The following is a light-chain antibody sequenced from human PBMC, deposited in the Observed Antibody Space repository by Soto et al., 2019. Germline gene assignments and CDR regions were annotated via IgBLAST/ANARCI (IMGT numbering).Light chain of an antibody. CDR2: EAS. CDR1: SSDVGSSDL. V-gene: IGLV2-23*01. CDR3: CSYSGSITWV. Sequence: QSALTQPASVSGSPGQSITIPCTGISSDVGSSDLVSWYQQHPGRAPKLTIYEASKRPSGVSNRFSGSKSGNTASLTISGLQAEDEADYYCCSYSGSITWVFGGGTKLTVL. J-gene: IGLJ3*02.